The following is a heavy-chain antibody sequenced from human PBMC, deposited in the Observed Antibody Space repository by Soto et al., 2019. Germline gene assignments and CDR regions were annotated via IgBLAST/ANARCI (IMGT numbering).Heavy chain of an antibody. Sequence: GGSLRLSCAASGFTFSSYAMSWVRQAPGKGLEWVSAISGSGGSTYYADSVKGRFTISRDNSKNTLYLQMNSLRAEDTAVYYCAKQITIFGVTYYGMDVWGQGTTVTVSS. CDR1: GFTFSSYA. D-gene: IGHD3-3*01. CDR2: ISGSGGST. CDR3: AKQITIFGVTYYGMDV. J-gene: IGHJ6*02. V-gene: IGHV3-23*01.